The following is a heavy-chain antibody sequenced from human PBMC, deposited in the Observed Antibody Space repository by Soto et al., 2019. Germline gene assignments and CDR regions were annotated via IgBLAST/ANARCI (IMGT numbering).Heavy chain of an antibody. Sequence: SETLSLPCAVYGGSFSGYYWSWIRQPPGKGLEWIGEINHSGSTNYNPSLKSRVTISVDTSKNQFSLKLSSVTAADTAVYYCASNKLGGYYGSGSYYRRQDYYYYYGMDVWGQGTTVTVSS. V-gene: IGHV4-34*01. CDR3: ASNKLGGYYGSGSYYRRQDYYYYYGMDV. CDR1: GGSFSGYY. J-gene: IGHJ6*02. CDR2: INHSGST. D-gene: IGHD3-10*01.